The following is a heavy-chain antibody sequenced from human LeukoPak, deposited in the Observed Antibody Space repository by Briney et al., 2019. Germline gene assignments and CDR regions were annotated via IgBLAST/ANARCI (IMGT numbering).Heavy chain of an antibody. J-gene: IGHJ4*02. D-gene: IGHD2/OR15-2a*01. Sequence: GGSLRLSCAASGFTFTSYGMHWVRQAPGKGLEWVAVIWCDGTNKYYADSVKGRFAISRDDSKNMVYLQMNSLRVEDTAVYYCAKNIERVFDCTNSFYYRGQGTLVTVSS. CDR1: GFTFTSYG. V-gene: IGHV3-33*06. CDR3: AKNIERVFDCTNSFYY. CDR2: IWCDGTNK.